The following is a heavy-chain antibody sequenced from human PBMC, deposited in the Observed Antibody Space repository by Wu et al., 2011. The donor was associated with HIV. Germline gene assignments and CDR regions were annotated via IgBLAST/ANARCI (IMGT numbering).Heavy chain of an antibody. CDR3: ARDRHPMVGPWYYYYYMDV. J-gene: IGHJ6*03. CDR1: GYTFTGYY. D-gene: IGHD3-10*01. CDR2: INPNSGGT. Sequence: QVQLVQSGAEVKKPGASMKVSCKASGYTFTGYYMHWVRQAPGQGLEWMGWINPNSGGTNYAQKFQGRVTMTTDTSTSTAYMELRSLRFDDTAVYYCARDRHPMVGPWYYYYYMDVWGKGTTVTVSS. V-gene: IGHV1-2*02.